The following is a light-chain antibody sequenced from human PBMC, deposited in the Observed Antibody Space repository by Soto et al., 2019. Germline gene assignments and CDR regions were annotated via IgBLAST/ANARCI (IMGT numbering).Light chain of an antibody. CDR2: AAS. V-gene: IGKV1-9*01. Sequence: DIQLTQSPSFLSASVGDRVTITCRASQGMSSYLAWYQQKPGKAPRLLIYAASTLQSGVPSRFSGSGSGTEFTLTIRSLQPEDFATYYCQQLNSYTPGTFGPGTKVDIK. J-gene: IGKJ3*01. CDR1: QGMSSY. CDR3: QQLNSYTPGT.